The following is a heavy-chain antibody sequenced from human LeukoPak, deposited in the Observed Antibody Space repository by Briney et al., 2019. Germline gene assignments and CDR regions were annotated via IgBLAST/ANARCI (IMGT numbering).Heavy chain of an antibody. V-gene: IGHV1-2*02. D-gene: IGHD3-9*01. CDR2: INPNSGGT. CDR3: ARGVLLRYFDWLLGPSDYYYYMDV. Sequence: GASVKVSCKASGYTFTGYYMHWVRQAPGQGLEWMGWINPNSGGTNYAQKFQGRVTMTRDTSISTAYMELSRLRSDDTAVYYCARGVLLRYFDWLLGPSDYYYYMDVWGKGTTVTISS. CDR1: GYTFTGYY. J-gene: IGHJ6*03.